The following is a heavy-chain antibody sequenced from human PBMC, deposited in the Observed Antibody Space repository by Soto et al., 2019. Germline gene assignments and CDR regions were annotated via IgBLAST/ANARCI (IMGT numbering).Heavy chain of an antibody. J-gene: IGHJ4*02. CDR1: GFTFSNYW. D-gene: IGHD5-12*01. V-gene: IGHV3-7*01. Sequence: GGSLRLSCAASGFTFSNYWMSWFRQAPGKGLEWVAFIKHDGSEKYYVDSVKGRFTISRDNAKNSLYLQMNSLRGEETAVYYCARASVDASTWSPGSYWGQGTLVTVSS. CDR2: IKHDGSEK. CDR3: ARASVDASTWSPGSY.